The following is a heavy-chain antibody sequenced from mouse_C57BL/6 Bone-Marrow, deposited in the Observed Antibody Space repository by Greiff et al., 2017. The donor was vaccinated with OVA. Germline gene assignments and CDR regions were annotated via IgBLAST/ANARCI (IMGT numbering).Heavy chain of an antibody. CDR1: GYTFTSYG. CDR2: IYPRSGNT. D-gene: IGHD2-2*01. Sequence: QVQLQQSGAELARPGASVKLSCKASGYTFTSYGISWVKQRTGQGLEWIGEIYPRSGNTYYNEKFKGKATLTADKSSSTAYMELRSLTSEDSAVYFCAREVWLLLYYYAMDYWGQGTSVTVSS. V-gene: IGHV1-81*01. J-gene: IGHJ4*01. CDR3: AREVWLLLYYYAMDY.